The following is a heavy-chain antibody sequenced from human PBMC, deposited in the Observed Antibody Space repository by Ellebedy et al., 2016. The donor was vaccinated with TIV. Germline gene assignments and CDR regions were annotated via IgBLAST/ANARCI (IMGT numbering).Heavy chain of an antibody. D-gene: IGHD1-26*01. CDR1: GGSISSYY. CDR2: IYYSEST. CDR3: ARGGVGVGADY. J-gene: IGHJ4*02. Sequence: SETLSLTCIVSGGSISSYYWNWIRQPPGKGLEWIEYIYYSESTNYNPSLKSRVTISLDTSKNQFSLKLSSVTAADTAVYYCARGGVGVGADYWGQGTLVTVSS. V-gene: IGHV4-59*08.